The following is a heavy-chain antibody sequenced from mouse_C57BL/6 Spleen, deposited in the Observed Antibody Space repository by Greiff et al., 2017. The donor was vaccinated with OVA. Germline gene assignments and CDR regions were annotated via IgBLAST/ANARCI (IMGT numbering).Heavy chain of an antibody. Sequence: VKLMESGAELVQPGASVKISCKASGYAFRSYWMNWVKQRPGKGLEWIGQIYPGDGDTNYNGKFKGKATLTADKSSSTAYMQLSSLTSEDSAVYFCAREGFFDYWGQGTTLTVSS. CDR2: IYPGDGDT. CDR3: AREGFFDY. D-gene: IGHD3-2*02. CDR1: GYAFRSYW. V-gene: IGHV1-80*01. J-gene: IGHJ2*01.